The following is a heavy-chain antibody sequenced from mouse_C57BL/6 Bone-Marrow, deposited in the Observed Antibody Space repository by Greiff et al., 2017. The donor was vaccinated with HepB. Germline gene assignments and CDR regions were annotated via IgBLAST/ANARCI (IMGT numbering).Heavy chain of an antibody. CDR2: IWSGGST. CDR1: GFSLTSYG. V-gene: IGHV2-2*01. Sequence: VKLQESGPGLVQPSQCLSITCTVSGFSLTSYGVHWVRQSPGKGLEWLGVIWSGGSTDYNAAFISRLSISKDNYKSQVFFKMNSLQADDTAIYYCDRAGDYAMDYWGQGTTVTVSS. CDR3: DRAGDYAMDY. J-gene: IGHJ4*01.